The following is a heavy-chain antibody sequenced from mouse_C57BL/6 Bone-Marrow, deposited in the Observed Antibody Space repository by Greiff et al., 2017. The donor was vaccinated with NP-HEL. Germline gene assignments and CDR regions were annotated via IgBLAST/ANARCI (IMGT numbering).Heavy chain of an antibody. J-gene: IGHJ3*01. V-gene: IGHV1-80*01. CDR1: GYEFSNYW. CDR3: ARGAY. Sequence: VQLVESGAELVKPGASVKISCKASGYEFSNYWMNWVKQRPGKGLEWIGQLYPGDGATNYNGKFKDKATLTADKSSSTAYMQLSRLTSEDSAVYFCARGAYWGQGTLVTVSA. CDR2: LYPGDGAT.